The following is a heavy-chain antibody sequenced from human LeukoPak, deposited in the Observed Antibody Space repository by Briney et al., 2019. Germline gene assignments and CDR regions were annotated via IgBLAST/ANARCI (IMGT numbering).Heavy chain of an antibody. D-gene: IGHD3-22*01. J-gene: IGHJ6*03. Sequence: SETLSLTCTVSVGCISSYYWNWIRQPAGKGLEWIGRFYTSGSTNYNPSLRSRVTMSVDTSRSQFSLKLSSVTAADTAVYYCARDVRSSAYSYYYMDVWGKGTTVTVSS. V-gene: IGHV4-4*07. CDR1: VGCISSYY. CDR2: FYTSGST. CDR3: ARDVRSSAYSYYYMDV.